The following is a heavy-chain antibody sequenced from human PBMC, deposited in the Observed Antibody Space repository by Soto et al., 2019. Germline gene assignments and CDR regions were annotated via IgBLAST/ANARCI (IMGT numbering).Heavy chain of an antibody. J-gene: IGHJ5*02. CDR3: ASKRQWWGGWFDP. D-gene: IGHD2-15*01. CDR1: GGSISSSSYY. Sequence: QLQLQESGPGLVKPSETLSLTCTVSGGSISSSSYYWGWIRQPPGKGLEWIGSIYYSGSTYYNPSLKSRVTISVDTSKNQFSLKLSSVTAADTAVYYCASKRQWWGGWFDPWGQGTLVTVSS. V-gene: IGHV4-39*01. CDR2: IYYSGST.